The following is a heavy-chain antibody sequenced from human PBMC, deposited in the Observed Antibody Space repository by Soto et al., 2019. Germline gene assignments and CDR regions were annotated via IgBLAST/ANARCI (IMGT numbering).Heavy chain of an antibody. J-gene: IGHJ5*02. CDR3: ARDGVGITIFGVVHIERENWFDP. CDR1: GYTFTSYG. CDR2: ISAYNGNT. V-gene: IGHV1-18*04. D-gene: IGHD3-3*01. Sequence: QVQLVQSGAEVKKPGASVKVSCKASGYTFTSYGISWVRQAPGQGLEWMGWISAYNGNTNYAQKLQGRVTMTTDTSTSTAYMELRSLRADDTAVYYCARDGVGITIFGVVHIERENWFDPWGQGTLVTVSS.